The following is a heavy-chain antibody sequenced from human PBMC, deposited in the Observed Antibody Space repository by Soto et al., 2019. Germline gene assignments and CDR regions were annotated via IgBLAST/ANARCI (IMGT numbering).Heavy chain of an antibody. Sequence: GGSLRLSCAASGFTFSSYGMHWVRQAPGKGLEWVAVIWYDGSNKYYADSVKGRFTISRDNSKNTLYLQMNSLRAEDTAVYYCARDQHFDYYGSGAPRDYGMDVRGQGTTVTVSS. CDR1: GFTFSSYG. D-gene: IGHD3-10*01. V-gene: IGHV3-33*01. J-gene: IGHJ6*02. CDR3: ARDQHFDYYGSGAPRDYGMDV. CDR2: IWYDGSNK.